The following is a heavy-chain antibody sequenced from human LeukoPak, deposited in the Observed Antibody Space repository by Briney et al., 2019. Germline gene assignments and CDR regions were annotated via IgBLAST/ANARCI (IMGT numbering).Heavy chain of an antibody. V-gene: IGHV7-4-1*02. J-gene: IGHJ4*02. CDR1: GYTFTSCA. CDR3: AREYSGYSSSLSMGY. CDR2: INTNTGNP. Sequence: ASVKVSCKASGYTFTSCAMNWVRQAPGQGLEWMGWINTNTGNPTYAQGFTGRFVFSLDTSVSTAYLQISSLKAEDTAVYYCAREYSGYSSSLSMGYWGQGTLVTVSS. D-gene: IGHD6-13*01.